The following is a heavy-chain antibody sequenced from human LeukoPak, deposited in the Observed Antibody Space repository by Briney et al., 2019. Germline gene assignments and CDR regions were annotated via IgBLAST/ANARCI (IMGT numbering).Heavy chain of an antibody. CDR2: ISSTSTYI. CDR3: ACLVGATQDV. J-gene: IGHJ6*04. Sequence: GGSLRLSCAASGFTFSSYSMNWVRQAPGKGLEWVSSISSTSTYIYYADSVKGRFTISRDNAKNSLYLQMNSLRSEDTAVYYCACLVGATQDVWGKGTTVIVSS. CDR1: GFTFSSYS. V-gene: IGHV3-21*01. D-gene: IGHD1-26*01.